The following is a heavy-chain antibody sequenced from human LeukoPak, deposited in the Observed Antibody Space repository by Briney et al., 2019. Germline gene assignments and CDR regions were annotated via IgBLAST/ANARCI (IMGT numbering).Heavy chain of an antibody. J-gene: IGHJ4*02. Sequence: SETLSLTCTVSGDSLSTSTYYWGWIRQPPGKGLEWIGSMHHSGSTYYNPSLKSRVTISVDTSKNQFSLKLSSVTAADTAVSFCARRSPHDLYRYHFDCWGQGTLVTVSS. CDR2: MHHSGST. CDR3: ARRSPHDLYRYHFDC. CDR1: GDSLSTSTYY. D-gene: IGHD3-16*01. V-gene: IGHV4-39*01.